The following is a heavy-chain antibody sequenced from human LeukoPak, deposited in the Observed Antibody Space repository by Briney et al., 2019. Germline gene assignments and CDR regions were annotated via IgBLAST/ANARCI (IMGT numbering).Heavy chain of an antibody. CDR3: ARARGYSGYGDY. D-gene: IGHD5-12*01. V-gene: IGHV4-34*01. Sequence: GSTNYNPSLKSRVTISVDTSKNQFSLKLSSVTAADTAVYYCARARGYSGYGDYWGQGTLVTVSS. CDR2: GST. J-gene: IGHJ4*02.